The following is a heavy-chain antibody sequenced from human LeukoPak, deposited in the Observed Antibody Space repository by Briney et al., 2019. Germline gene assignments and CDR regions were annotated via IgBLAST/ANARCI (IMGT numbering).Heavy chain of an antibody. V-gene: IGHV4-59*01. CDR3: ARVPMVRGAHDAFDI. CDR1: GGSISSYY. Sequence: SETLSLTCTVSGGSISSYYWSWIRQPPGKGLEWIGYIYYSGSTNYNPSLKSRVTISVDTSKNQFSLKLSSVTAADTAVYYCARVPMVRGAHDAFDIWGQGTMVTVSS. J-gene: IGHJ3*02. D-gene: IGHD3-10*01. CDR2: IYYSGST.